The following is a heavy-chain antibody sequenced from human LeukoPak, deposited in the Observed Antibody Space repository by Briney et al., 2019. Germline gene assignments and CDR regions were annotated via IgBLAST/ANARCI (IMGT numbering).Heavy chain of an antibody. V-gene: IGHV3-23*01. J-gene: IGHJ4*02. D-gene: IGHD3-10*01. CDR3: AKIPSMVRGVLDY. CDR1: GFTFSDYW. Sequence: GGSLRLSCAASGFTFSDYWMHWVRQAPGKGLEWVSAISGSGGSTYYADSVKGRFTISRDNSKNTLYLQMNSLRAEDTAVYYCAKIPSMVRGVLDYWGQGTLVTVSS. CDR2: ISGSGGST.